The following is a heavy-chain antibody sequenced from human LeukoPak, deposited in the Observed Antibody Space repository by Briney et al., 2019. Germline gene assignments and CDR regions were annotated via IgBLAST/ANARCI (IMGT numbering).Heavy chain of an antibody. CDR2: IYYLGNT. J-gene: IGHJ4*02. CDR3: ARRFNSVWYFDY. Sequence: PSETLSLTCTVSGGSISTYYWSWIRQPPGKGLEWIGYIYYLGNTNYNPSLKSRVTMSVDTSKNQFSLRLNSVTAADTAVYFCARRFNSVWYFDYWGQGTLVTVSS. V-gene: IGHV4-59*08. CDR1: GGSISTYY. D-gene: IGHD6-19*01.